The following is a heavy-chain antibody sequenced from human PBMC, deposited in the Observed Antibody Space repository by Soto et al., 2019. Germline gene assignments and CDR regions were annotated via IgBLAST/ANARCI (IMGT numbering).Heavy chain of an antibody. CDR2: IIPIFGTA. Sequence: SVKVSCKASGGTFSSYAISWVRQAPGQGLEWMGGIIPIFGTANYAQKFQGRVMITADESTSTAYMELSSLRSEDTAVYYCARDRGSPNAFDIWGQGTMVTVSS. V-gene: IGHV1-69*13. D-gene: IGHD1-26*01. CDR3: ARDRGSPNAFDI. CDR1: GGTFSSYA. J-gene: IGHJ3*02.